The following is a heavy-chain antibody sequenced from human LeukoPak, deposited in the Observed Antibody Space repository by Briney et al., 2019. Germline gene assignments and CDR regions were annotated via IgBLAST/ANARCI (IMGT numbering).Heavy chain of an antibody. CDR1: GGSISTTNYY. Sequence: SETLSLTCTVSGGSISTTNYYWGWIRQSPGKGLEWFGCVYYSGSTYYNPSLKSRVTISVDTSQNQFSLQLTSVTAADTAVYYCARKRITIFGVAIDAFDIWGQGTMVTVSS. J-gene: IGHJ3*02. V-gene: IGHV4-39*07. D-gene: IGHD3-3*01. CDR3: ARKRITIFGVAIDAFDI. CDR2: VYYSGST.